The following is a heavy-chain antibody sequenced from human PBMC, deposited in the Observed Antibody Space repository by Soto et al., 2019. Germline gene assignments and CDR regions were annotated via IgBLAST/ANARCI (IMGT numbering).Heavy chain of an antibody. Sequence: EASVKVSCKASGYTFTSYGISWVRQAPGQGLEWMGWINAGNGNTKYSQKFQGRVTITRDTSASTAYMELSSLRSEDTAVYYCARDLGGWPDYWGQGTLVTVSS. J-gene: IGHJ4*02. V-gene: IGHV1-3*01. CDR2: INAGNGNT. CDR3: ARDLGGWPDY. CDR1: GYTFTSYG. D-gene: IGHD2-15*01.